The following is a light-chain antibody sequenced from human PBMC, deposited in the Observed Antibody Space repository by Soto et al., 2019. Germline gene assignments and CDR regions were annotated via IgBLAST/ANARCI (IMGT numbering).Light chain of an antibody. Sequence: EVVLTQSPGALSMSPGESATLSCRASQSISFNSIAWYQHKPGQAPRLLLFGASSRATDVPDRFSGSSSGTDFVLSISRVEPEDSATYYCQQYSFSPWTFGQGTRVNIK. V-gene: IGKV3-20*01. CDR3: QQYSFSPWT. J-gene: IGKJ1*01. CDR1: QSISFNS. CDR2: GAS.